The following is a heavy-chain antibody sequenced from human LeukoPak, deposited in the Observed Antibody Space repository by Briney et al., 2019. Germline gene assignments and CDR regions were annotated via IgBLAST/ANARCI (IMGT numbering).Heavy chain of an antibody. Sequence: GETLRLSCSASGFPFSSYAMHWVRLAPGKGLEYVSAISNSGGSTYYADSVKGRFTISRDNSKDTLYLQMSSLRAEDTAVYFCVRGYSFGPYGMDVWGQGTTVTVSS. D-gene: IGHD2-15*01. CDR1: GFPFSSYA. CDR3: VRGYSFGPYGMDV. V-gene: IGHV3-64D*09. CDR2: ISNSGGST. J-gene: IGHJ6*02.